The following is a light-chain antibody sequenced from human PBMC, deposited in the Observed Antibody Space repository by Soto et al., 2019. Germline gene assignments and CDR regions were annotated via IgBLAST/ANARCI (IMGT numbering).Light chain of an antibody. CDR1: QGISNY. CDR2: AAS. Sequence: DIQMTQSPSSLSASVGDRVTITCRACQGISNYLAWYQQKPGKVPKLLIYAASTLQSGVPSRFSGSGSGTDFTLTISSLQPEDVATYYCQKYNSAPLTFGPGTKVDIK. V-gene: IGKV1-27*01. CDR3: QKYNSAPLT. J-gene: IGKJ3*01.